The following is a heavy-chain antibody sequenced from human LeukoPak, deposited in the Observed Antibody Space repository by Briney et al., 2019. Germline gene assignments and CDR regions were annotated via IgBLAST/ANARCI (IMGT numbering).Heavy chain of an antibody. J-gene: IGHJ4*02. CDR2: INPNSGGT. V-gene: IGHV1-2*02. CDR1: GYTFTGYY. D-gene: IGHD6-19*01. Sequence: ASVKVSCKASGYTFTGYYMHWVRQAPGQGLEWMGWINPNSGGTNYAQKFQGRVTMTRDTSISTAYMELSRLRSDDTAVYYCARDRLAEAGVFDYWGQGTLVTVSS. CDR3: ARDRLAEAGVFDY.